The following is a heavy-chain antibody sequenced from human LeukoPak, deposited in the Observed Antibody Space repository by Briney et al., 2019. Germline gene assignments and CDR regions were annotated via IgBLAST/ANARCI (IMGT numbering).Heavy chain of an antibody. CDR1: GFTFSSYS. Sequence: PGGSLRLSCAASGFTFSSYSMNWVRQAPGKGLEWVSAISGSGGSTYYADSVKGRFTISRDNSKNTLYLQTNSLRAEDTAVYYCAKVGGTSGDAFDIWGQGTMVTVSS. CDR3: AKVGGTSGDAFDI. J-gene: IGHJ3*02. V-gene: IGHV3-23*01. D-gene: IGHD2-2*01. CDR2: ISGSGGST.